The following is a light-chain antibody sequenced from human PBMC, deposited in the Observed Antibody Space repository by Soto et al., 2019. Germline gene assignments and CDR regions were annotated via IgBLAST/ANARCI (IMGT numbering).Light chain of an antibody. V-gene: IGLV1-44*01. CDR3: ASWDDSLNGVV. Sequence: QSVLTQPPSASGTPGQRVTISCSGSNSNIGSNTVNWYQQLPGTAPKLLIYSNNQRPSGVPGRFSDSKSGTSASLAISGLQSEVEADYYCASWDDSLNGVVFGGGTKLTVL. CDR2: SNN. J-gene: IGLJ2*01. CDR1: NSNIGSNT.